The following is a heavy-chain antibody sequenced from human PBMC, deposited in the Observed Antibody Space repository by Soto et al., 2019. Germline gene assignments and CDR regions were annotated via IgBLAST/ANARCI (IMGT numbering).Heavy chain of an antibody. V-gene: IGHV3-30*18. CDR3: AKDFGAWSDS. D-gene: IGHD3-10*01. Sequence: GSLRLSCAASGFAFSTYGMHWVRQAPGKGLEWVALISYDGGDFYYADSVKGRFTISRDNSKHTLSLQMDSLRVEDTAVYYCAKDFGAWSDSWGQGTLVTVSS. J-gene: IGHJ5*01. CDR2: ISYDGGDF. CDR1: GFAFSTYG.